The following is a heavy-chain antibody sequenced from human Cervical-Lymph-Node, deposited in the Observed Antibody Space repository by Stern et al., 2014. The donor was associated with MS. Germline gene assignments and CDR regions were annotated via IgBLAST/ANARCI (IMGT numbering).Heavy chain of an antibody. CDR3: ARPGDDTAKYGLDV. D-gene: IGHD5-18*01. CDR1: GYSFATYW. Sequence: VQLVESGAEVKKPGESLKISCKGSGYSFATYWIGWVRQMPGKGLEWMGIIYPGDSDTRYSPSFQGQAPLPADKSIRPASPHLRSLKAADTAMYYCARPGDDTAKYGLDVWGQGTTVTVSS. CDR2: IYPGDSDT. V-gene: IGHV5-51*03. J-gene: IGHJ6*02.